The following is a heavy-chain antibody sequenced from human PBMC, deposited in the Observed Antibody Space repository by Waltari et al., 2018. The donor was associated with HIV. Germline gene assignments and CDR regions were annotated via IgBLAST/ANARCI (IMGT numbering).Heavy chain of an antibody. CDR2: IIPIFGKA. V-gene: IGHV1-69*06. J-gene: IGHJ4*02. CDR3: ARDPPYYDSSGYYDMGY. D-gene: IGHD3-22*01. CDR1: GGTFSSYA. Sequence: QVQLVQSGAEVKKPGSSVKVSCKASGGTFSSYAISWVRQAPGQGLEWMGGIIPIFGKANYAQKFQGRVTITADKSTSTAYMELSSLRSEDTAVYYCARDPPYYDSSGYYDMGYWGQGTLVTVSS.